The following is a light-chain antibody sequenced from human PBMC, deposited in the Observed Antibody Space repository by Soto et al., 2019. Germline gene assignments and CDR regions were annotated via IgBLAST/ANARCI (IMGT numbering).Light chain of an antibody. CDR2: KAS. V-gene: IGKV1-5*03. J-gene: IGKJ1*01. Sequence: DIQMTQSPSTLSASVGDRVTITCRASQGISSWLAWYQQKPGKAPKLLIYKASSLESGVPSSFSGSGSGTEFTLTISSLQPDDFATYYCQQYSSYPWTFGQGTKVEIK. CDR3: QQYSSYPWT. CDR1: QGISSW.